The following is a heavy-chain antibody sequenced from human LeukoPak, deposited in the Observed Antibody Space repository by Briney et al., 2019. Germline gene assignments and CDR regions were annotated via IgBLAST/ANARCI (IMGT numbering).Heavy chain of an antibody. Sequence: ASVKVSCKASGGTFSSYAISWVRQAPGQGLEWMGWISAYNGNTNYAQKLQGRVTMTTDTSTSTAYMELRSLRSDDTAVYYCARDSSKLAYCGGDCPSYGMDVWGQGTTVTVSS. CDR2: ISAYNGNT. CDR1: GGTFSSYA. D-gene: IGHD2-21*02. V-gene: IGHV1-18*01. CDR3: ARDSSKLAYCGGDCPSYGMDV. J-gene: IGHJ6*02.